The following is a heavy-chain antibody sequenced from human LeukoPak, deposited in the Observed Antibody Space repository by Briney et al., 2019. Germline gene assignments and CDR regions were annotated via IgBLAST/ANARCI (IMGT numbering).Heavy chain of an antibody. Sequence: PGGSLRLSSAASGFTFSSYAMSWVRQAPGKGLEWVSAISGSGGSTYYADSVKGRFTISRDNSKNTLYLQMNSLRAEDTAVYYCAKDDDYGVPGRSFEYWGQGTLVTVSS. CDR3: AKDDDYGVPGRSFEY. V-gene: IGHV3-23*01. J-gene: IGHJ4*02. D-gene: IGHD4-17*01. CDR2: ISGSGGST. CDR1: GFTFSSYA.